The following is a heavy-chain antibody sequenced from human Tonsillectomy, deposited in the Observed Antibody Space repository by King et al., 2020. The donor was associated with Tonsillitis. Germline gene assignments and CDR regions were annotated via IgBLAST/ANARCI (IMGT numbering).Heavy chain of an antibody. D-gene: IGHD3-9*01. CDR3: AREGYFEEFDY. J-gene: IGHJ4*02. Sequence: VQLVESGGGLVQPGGSLRLSCAASGFTFSSYWMHWVRQAPGKGRVWVSRINSDGSSTSYADSVKGRFTISRDNAKNTLYLQMNSLRAEDTAVHYCAREGYFEEFDYWGQGTLVTVSS. V-gene: IGHV3-74*01. CDR1: GFTFSSYW. CDR2: INSDGSST.